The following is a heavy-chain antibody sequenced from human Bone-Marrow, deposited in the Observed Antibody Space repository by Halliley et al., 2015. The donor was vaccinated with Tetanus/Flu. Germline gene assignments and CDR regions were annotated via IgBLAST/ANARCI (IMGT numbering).Heavy chain of an antibody. CDR3: AREAYAFSGLSV. V-gene: IGHV4-59*01. J-gene: IGHJ2*01. Sequence: TLSLTCTVSGDSIGSYYCSWLRQPPGSGLEWVGYFYYRGGTNYTRSLKRRVTISVDKSKNQFSVNLRSVTAADTAVYCCAREAYAFSGLSVWGRG. CDR2: FYYRGGT. D-gene: IGHD3-16*01. CDR1: GDSIGSYY.